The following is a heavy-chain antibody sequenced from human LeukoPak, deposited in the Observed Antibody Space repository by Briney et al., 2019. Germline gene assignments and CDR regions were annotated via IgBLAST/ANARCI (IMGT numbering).Heavy chain of an antibody. J-gene: IGHJ6*02. CDR1: GGSISSYY. Sequence: SETLSLTCTVSGGSISSYYWSWIRQPPGKGLEWIGYIYYSGSTNYNPSLKSRVTISVDTSKNQFSLKLSSVTAADTAVYYCARGVAAAGTGGVEYYGMDVWGQGTTVTVSS. CDR2: IYYSGST. D-gene: IGHD6-13*01. V-gene: IGHV4-59*01. CDR3: ARGVAAAGTGGVEYYGMDV.